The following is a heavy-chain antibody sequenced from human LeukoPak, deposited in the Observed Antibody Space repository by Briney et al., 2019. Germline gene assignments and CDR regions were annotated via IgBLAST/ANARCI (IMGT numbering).Heavy chain of an antibody. Sequence: SETLSLTCVISGGSISPYYWSWIRQSPGKGLEWIGYIDPSGSASYNPSLKSRVTIFVDTSKNLFSLILTSVSASDTAIYYCARDHWLFSSKTWYYYGMDVWGQGTTVTVSS. J-gene: IGHJ6*02. CDR1: GGSISPYY. V-gene: IGHV4-59*01. CDR2: IDPSGSA. CDR3: ARDHWLFSSKTWYYYGMDV. D-gene: IGHD3-9*01.